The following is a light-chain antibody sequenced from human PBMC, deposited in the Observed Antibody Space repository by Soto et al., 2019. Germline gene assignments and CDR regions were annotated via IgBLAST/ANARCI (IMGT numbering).Light chain of an antibody. J-gene: IGKJ5*01. CDR3: QQYKNWPL. CDR1: HSVNSH. CDR2: GAS. V-gene: IGKV3-15*01. Sequence: MMMTQSPATLSVSPGERVTLSCRTSHSVNSHVAWYQQKPGQAPRLLLYGASTRATGIPVRFSGSGFGTEFTLTISSLQSEDFAVYYRQQYKNWPLFGQGTRLDIK.